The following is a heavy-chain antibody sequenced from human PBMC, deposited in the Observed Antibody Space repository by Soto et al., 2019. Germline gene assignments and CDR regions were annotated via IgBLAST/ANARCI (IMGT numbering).Heavy chain of an antibody. CDR3: AREADFASSGYVLDY. J-gene: IGHJ4*02. CDR1: GFTFSGFS. D-gene: IGHD3-22*01. V-gene: IGHV3-21*01. CDR2: VTSSPSSM. Sequence: NPGGSLRLSCAASGFTFSGFSMNWVRQAPGKGLEWVSSVTSSPSSMFYADSVKGRFTISRDDAKDSLFLQMNSLRADDTAVYYCAREADFASSGYVLDYWGLGT.